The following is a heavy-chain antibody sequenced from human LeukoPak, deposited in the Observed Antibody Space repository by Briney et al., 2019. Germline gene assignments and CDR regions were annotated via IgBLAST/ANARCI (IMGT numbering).Heavy chain of an antibody. CDR2: VYYSGST. CDR1: GGSISSSNHY. V-gene: IGHV4-39*02. CDR3: ARDPYDSGDYYHGYFDH. J-gene: IGHJ4*02. Sequence: SETLSLTCTVSGGSISSSNHYWGWIRQPPGKGLEWIGTVYYSGSTFYNPSLKSRVTISVDTSKNQFSLKLTSVTAADTAVYFCARDPYDSGDYYHGYFDHWGQGTLVTVSS. D-gene: IGHD3-22*01.